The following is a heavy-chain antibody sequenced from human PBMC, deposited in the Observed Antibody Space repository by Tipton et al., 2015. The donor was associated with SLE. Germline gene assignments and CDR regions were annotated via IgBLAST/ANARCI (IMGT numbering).Heavy chain of an antibody. D-gene: IGHD3-22*01. CDR2: IYYRGGT. Sequence: TLSLTCPVSGGYISSHYWSWIRPPPGTGLEWSGYIYYRGGTDYNPSLKSRVTIAVDTSKNQFSLKLSSVTAADTAVYYWARGYYYDSSLFDYWGQGTLVTVSS. J-gene: IGHJ4*02. CDR1: GGYISSHY. CDR3: ARGYYYDSSLFDY. V-gene: IGHV4-59*11.